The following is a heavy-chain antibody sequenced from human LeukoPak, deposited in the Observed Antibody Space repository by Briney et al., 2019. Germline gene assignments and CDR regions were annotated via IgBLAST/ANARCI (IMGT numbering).Heavy chain of an antibody. CDR1: GFNLDRYT. Sequence: GGSLRLSCATSGFNLDRYTIHWVRHAPGKGLEWVSLAGWAGGTTFYSDSVRGRFTISRDSGRKSVYLQMNSLTTDDTAFYFCAKELDTMFFDYWGQGALVTVSS. CDR3: AKELDTMFFDY. CDR2: AGWAGGTT. D-gene: IGHD3-10*02. J-gene: IGHJ4*02. V-gene: IGHV3-43*01.